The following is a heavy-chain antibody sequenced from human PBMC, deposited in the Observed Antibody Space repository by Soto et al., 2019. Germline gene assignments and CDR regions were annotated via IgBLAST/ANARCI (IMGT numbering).Heavy chain of an antibody. V-gene: IGHV1-18*04. D-gene: IGHD3-16*01. Sequence: QVQLVQSGAEVKKPGASVKVSCKASGYTFTSYGISWVRQAPGQGLEWMGWISAYNGNTNYAQKLQGRVTMTTDTSTSTAYMELRSLRSDDTAVYYCARGTERDGLVERWGGSLPARYGMDVWGQGTTVTVSS. CDR3: ARGTERDGLVERWGGSLPARYGMDV. CDR2: ISAYNGNT. J-gene: IGHJ6*02. CDR1: GYTFTSYG.